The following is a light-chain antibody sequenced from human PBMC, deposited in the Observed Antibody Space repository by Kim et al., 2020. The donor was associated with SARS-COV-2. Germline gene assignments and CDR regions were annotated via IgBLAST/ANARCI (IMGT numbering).Light chain of an antibody. V-gene: IGLV3-19*02. CDR1: SLKTYY. CDR2: GKN. Sequence: SSELTQDPAVSVALGQTVRITCQGDSLKTYYATWYQQKPGQAPVRVIFGKNNRPSGIPHRFSGSNSGNTASLTITGAQAEDEADYYCDSWDSSGNHNVVFGGGTQWTV. CDR3: DSWDSSGNHNVV. J-gene: IGLJ2*01.